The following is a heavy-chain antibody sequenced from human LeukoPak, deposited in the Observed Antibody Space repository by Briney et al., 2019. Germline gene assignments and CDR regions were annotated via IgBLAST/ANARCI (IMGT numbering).Heavy chain of an antibody. CDR2: INWNGSGA. CDR1: GFTFDDYG. J-gene: IGHJ6*04. CDR3: AELGITMIGGV. Sequence: AGRSLRLSCVTSGFTFDDYGMSWVRQAPGKGLEWVSGINWNGSGAGYADSVKDRFTISRDNAKNSLYLQMNSLRAEDTAVYYCAELGITMIGGVWGKGTTVTISS. D-gene: IGHD3-10*02. V-gene: IGHV3-20*04.